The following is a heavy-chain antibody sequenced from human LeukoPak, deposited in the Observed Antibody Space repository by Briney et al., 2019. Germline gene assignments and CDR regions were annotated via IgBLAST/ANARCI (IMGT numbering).Heavy chain of an antibody. D-gene: IGHD4-23*01. J-gene: IGHJ1*01. CDR3: ARDKAVTTEVTQHFQH. CDR2: ISAYNGYT. Sequence: ASVKVSCKASGYTFTNYGFSWVRQAPGQGLEWMGWISAYNGYTDYTQKFQFRVTMTTDTSTSTAYMELRSLRSDDTAVYYCARDKAVTTEVTQHFQHWGQGTLVTVSS. CDR1: GYTFTNYG. V-gene: IGHV1-18*01.